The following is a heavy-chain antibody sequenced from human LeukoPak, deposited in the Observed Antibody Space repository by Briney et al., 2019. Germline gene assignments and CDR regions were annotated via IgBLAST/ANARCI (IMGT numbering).Heavy chain of an antibody. CDR1: GGSISSTSYY. J-gene: IGHJ4*02. V-gene: IGHV4-39*01. CDR2: IYYSGST. CDR3: ASWSTSLFYGGIDY. D-gene: IGHD2-2*01. Sequence: SETLSLTCTVSGGSISSTSYYWGWIRQPPGKGLEWIGSIYYSGSTYYNPSLKSRVTISVDTSKNRFSLKLSSVTAADTAVYYCASWSTSLFYGGIDYWGQGTLVTVSS.